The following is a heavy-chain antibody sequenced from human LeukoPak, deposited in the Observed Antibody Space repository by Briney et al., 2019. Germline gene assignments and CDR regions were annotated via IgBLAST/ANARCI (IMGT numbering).Heavy chain of an antibody. Sequence: GGSLRLSCAACGSTFSSYWMSGVPQAPGKGLEWVANIKQGGSEKYYVDSVKGRFTVSRDNAKNSLYLQMNSLRAEDTAMYYCARDRSGGWYPETDYWGQGTLVSVS. CDR2: IKQGGSEK. J-gene: IGHJ4*02. CDR3: ARDRSGGWYPETDY. D-gene: IGHD6-19*01. CDR1: GSTFSSYW. V-gene: IGHV3-7*03.